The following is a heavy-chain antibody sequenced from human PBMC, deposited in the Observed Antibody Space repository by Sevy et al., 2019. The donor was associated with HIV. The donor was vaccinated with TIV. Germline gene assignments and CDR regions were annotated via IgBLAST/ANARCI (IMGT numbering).Heavy chain of an antibody. D-gene: IGHD6-19*01. CDR2: IKQGGSEK. Sequence: GGSLRLSCAASGFTFSSYWMSWVRQAPGKGLEWVANIKQGGSEKYYVDSVKGRFTISRDNAKNSLYLQMNSLSAEDTAVYYCAREQWLKYYFDYWGQGTLVTVSS. J-gene: IGHJ4*02. CDR1: GFTFSSYW. V-gene: IGHV3-7*01. CDR3: AREQWLKYYFDY.